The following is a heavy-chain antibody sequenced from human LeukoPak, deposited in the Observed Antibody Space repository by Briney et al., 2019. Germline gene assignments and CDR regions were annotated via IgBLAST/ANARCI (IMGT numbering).Heavy chain of an antibody. CDR3: TRYDSSRFDP. J-gene: IGHJ5*02. V-gene: IGHV3-23*01. CDR1: GFTFSSYA. Sequence: GGSLRLSCAASGFTFSSYAMSWVRQAPGKGLEWVSTFSGTSSTSYADAVKGRVTISRDNSKNTLYLQLNSLRVEDTAVYHCTRYDSSRFDPWGQGTLVIVSS. CDR2: FSGTSST. D-gene: IGHD3-3*01.